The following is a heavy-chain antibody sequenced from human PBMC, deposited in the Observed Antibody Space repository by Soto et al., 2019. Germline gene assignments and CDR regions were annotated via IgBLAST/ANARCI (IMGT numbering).Heavy chain of an antibody. CDR2: IDGGGGNT. V-gene: IGHV3-23*01. J-gene: IGHJ6*02. CDR3: AKGRSYYYYYGVDV. CDR1: GFTFSSCA. Sequence: PGGSLRLSCAASGFTFSSCAMGWVRQVPGKGPEWVSAIDGGGGNTYYADSVKGRFTISRDNSKNTLYLQMNSLRAEDTALYYCAKGRSYYYYYGVDVWGQGTTVTVSS.